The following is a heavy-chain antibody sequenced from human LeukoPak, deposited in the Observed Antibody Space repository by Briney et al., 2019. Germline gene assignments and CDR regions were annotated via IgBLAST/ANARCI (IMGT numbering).Heavy chain of an antibody. D-gene: IGHD3-3*01. CDR3: EKDGGD. Sequence: GGSLRLSCAASGFTFSSYGMQWVRQAPGKGLEWVAVISYDGTKRYYTESEKGRFTISRDNSKNTLYLQMNNLEAEDTAMYYCEKDGGDWGQGTPVTVSS. CDR2: ISYDGTKR. CDR1: GFTFSSYG. J-gene: IGHJ4*02. V-gene: IGHV3-30*19.